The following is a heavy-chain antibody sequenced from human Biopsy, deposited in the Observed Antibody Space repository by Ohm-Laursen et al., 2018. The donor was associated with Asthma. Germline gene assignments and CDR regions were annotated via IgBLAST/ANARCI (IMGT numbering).Heavy chain of an antibody. CDR1: GGTFSNFA. Sequence: SSVKVSCKVPGGTFSNFAISWVRQAPGQGLEWLGGIMTVFGTTNYAQKFQGRVTITADESTSTAYMEVTSLTSEDTAIYYCARCQVGYSSGWSLLLKKIYYSGMDVWGQGTAVTVSS. D-gene: IGHD6-19*01. CDR2: IMTVFGTT. CDR3: ARCQVGYSSGWSLLLKKIYYSGMDV. J-gene: IGHJ6*02. V-gene: IGHV1-69*01.